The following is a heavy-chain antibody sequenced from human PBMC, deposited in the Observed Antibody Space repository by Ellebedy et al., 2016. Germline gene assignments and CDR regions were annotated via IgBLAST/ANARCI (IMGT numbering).Heavy chain of an antibody. J-gene: IGHJ4*02. D-gene: IGHD2-21*02. Sequence: GESLKISXAASGFTGVNNYMIWVRQAPGKGLEWVSLFYSGGGTYYADSVKGRFTISRDNSKNTLYLQMNSLRAEDTAVYYCARNPGDCYSCGYWGQGTLVTVSS. V-gene: IGHV3-53*01. CDR1: GFTGVNNY. CDR3: ARNPGDCYSCGY. CDR2: FYSGGGT.